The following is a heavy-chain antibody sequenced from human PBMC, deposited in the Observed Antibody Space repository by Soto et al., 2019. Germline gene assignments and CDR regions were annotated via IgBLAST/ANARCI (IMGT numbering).Heavy chain of an antibody. D-gene: IGHD3-10*01. J-gene: IGHJ4*02. CDR1: GYTFTSYA. CDR2: INAGNGNT. CDR3: ARARLWFGELLDY. Sequence: QVQLVQSGAEVKKPGASVKVSCKASGYTFTSYAMHWVRQAPGQRLEWMGWINAGNGNTKYSQKFQGRVTITRDTSASTAYMELSSLRSDDTAVYYCARARLWFGELLDYWGQGTLVTVSS. V-gene: IGHV1-3*01.